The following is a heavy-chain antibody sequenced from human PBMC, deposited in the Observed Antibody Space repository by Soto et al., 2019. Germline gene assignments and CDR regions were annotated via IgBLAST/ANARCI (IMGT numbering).Heavy chain of an antibody. Sequence: QVHLVQSGAEVKKPGASVKVSCKASGYTFTSYGITWVRQAPGQGLEWMGWISAHNGNTDYAQKLQGRVIVTRDTPTSTAYMELRSLISDDPAVYYCARGRYGDYWGQGALVTVSS. CDR2: ISAHNGNT. CDR3: ARGRYGDY. D-gene: IGHD1-1*01. J-gene: IGHJ4*02. V-gene: IGHV1-18*01. CDR1: GYTFTSYG.